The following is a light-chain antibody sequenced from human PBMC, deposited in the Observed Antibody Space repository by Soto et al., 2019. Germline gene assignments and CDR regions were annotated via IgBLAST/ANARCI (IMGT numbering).Light chain of an antibody. CDR1: SSDVGGYDY. J-gene: IGLJ1*01. CDR2: DVN. CDR3: SSYTISSTTV. V-gene: IGLV2-14*03. Sequence: QSALTQPASVSGSPGQSITISCTGTSSDVGGYDYVSWYQQQPGKAPKLMIYDVNNRPSGVSSRFSASKSGNTASLTISGLQAEDEGDYYCSSYTISSTTVFGTGTKVTVL.